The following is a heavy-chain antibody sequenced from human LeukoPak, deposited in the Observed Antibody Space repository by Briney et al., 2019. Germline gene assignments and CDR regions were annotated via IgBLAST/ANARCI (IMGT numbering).Heavy chain of an antibody. CDR1: GFTFSSYA. Sequence: GGSLRLSCAASGFTFSSYAMHWVRQAPGKGLEWVAVISYDGSNKYYADSVKGRFTISRDNSKNTLYLQMNSLRAEDTAVYYCARDAGYCSSTSRSFSGWFDPWGQGTLVTVSS. J-gene: IGHJ5*02. CDR3: ARDAGYCSSTSRSFSGWFDP. D-gene: IGHD2-2*01. CDR2: ISYDGSNK. V-gene: IGHV3-30*01.